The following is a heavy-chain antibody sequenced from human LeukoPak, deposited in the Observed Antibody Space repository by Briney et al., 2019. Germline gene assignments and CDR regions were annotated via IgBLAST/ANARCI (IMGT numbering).Heavy chain of an antibody. Sequence: PGGSLRLSCAASGFTFSSYGMHWVRQAPGKGLEWVAVIWYDGSNKYYADSVKGRFTISRDNSKNTLYLHMNSLRAEDTAVYYCAKENCSGGSCFFDYWGQGTLVTVSS. D-gene: IGHD2-15*01. CDR2: IWYDGSNK. CDR3: AKENCSGGSCFFDY. CDR1: GFTFSSYG. V-gene: IGHV3-33*06. J-gene: IGHJ4*02.